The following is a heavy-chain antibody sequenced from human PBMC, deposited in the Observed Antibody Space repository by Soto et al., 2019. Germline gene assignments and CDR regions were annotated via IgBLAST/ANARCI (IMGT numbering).Heavy chain of an antibody. J-gene: IGHJ4*02. CDR1: GFTFGDYA. D-gene: IGHD3-9*01. V-gene: IGHV3-49*03. Sequence: PGGSLRLSCTASGFTFGDYAMSWFRQAPGKGLEWVGFIRSKAYGGTTEYAASVKGRFTISRDDSKSIAYLQMNSLKTEDTAVYYCTSSGYYDILTGYYLVYWGQGTLVTVSS. CDR3: TSSGYYDILTGYYLVY. CDR2: IRSKAYGGTT.